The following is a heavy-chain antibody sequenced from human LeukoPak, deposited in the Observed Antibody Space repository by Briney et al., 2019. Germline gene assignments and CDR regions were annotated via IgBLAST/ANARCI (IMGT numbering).Heavy chain of an antibody. CDR1: GGSFSGYY. D-gene: IGHD3-10*01. CDR2: INHSGST. Sequence: PSETLSLTCAVYGGSFSGYYWSWIRQPPGKGLEWIGEINHSGSTNYNPSLKSRVTISVDTSKNQFSLKLSSVTAADTAVYYCASRGMVRGVISSYYFDYWGQGTLVTVSS. V-gene: IGHV4-34*01. CDR3: ASRGMVRGVISSYYFDY. J-gene: IGHJ4*02.